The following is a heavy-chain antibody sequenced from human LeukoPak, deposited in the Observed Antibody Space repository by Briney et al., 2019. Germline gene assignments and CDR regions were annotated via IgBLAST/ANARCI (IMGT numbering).Heavy chain of an antibody. Sequence: PGGSLRLSCAASGFTVSSNYMSWVRQAPGKGLEWVSVIYSDGSTYYADSVKGRFTISRDHSKNTLYLQMNSLTAEDTAVYYCARMGSSYYFDYWGPGTLVTVSS. CDR2: IYSDGST. CDR3: ARMGSSYYFDY. CDR1: GFTVSSNY. V-gene: IGHV3-66*02. J-gene: IGHJ4*02. D-gene: IGHD3-10*01.